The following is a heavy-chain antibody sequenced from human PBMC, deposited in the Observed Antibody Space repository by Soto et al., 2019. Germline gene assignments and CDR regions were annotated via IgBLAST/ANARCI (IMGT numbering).Heavy chain of an antibody. Sequence: QVQLVQSGAEEKRHGASVKVSCKASGYNLGDCHLHWVRQAPGQGLEWMGWINPNHGDTKYARQFQDRVTMTTDTSISTVFMELTRLRSDDTAVYYCAKSGPWTKQAKLDVWGQGTPVTVSS. CDR3: AKSGPWTKQAKLDV. CDR2: INPNHGDT. V-gene: IGHV1-2*02. D-gene: IGHD1-1*01. CDR1: GYNLGDCH. J-gene: IGHJ6*02.